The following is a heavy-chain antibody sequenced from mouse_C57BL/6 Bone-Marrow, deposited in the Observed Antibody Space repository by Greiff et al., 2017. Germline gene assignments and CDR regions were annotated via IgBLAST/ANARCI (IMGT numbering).Heavy chain of an antibody. D-gene: IGHD2-2*01. Sequence: QVQLQQSGAELARPGASVKMSCKASGYTFTSYTMHWVKQRPGQGLEWIGYINPSSGYTKYNQKFKDEATLTADKSSSTAYMQLSSLTSEDSAVYYCARARNSYGYLAWFAYWGQGTLVTVSA. CDR1: GYTFTSYT. CDR3: ARARNSYGYLAWFAY. CDR2: INPSSGYT. V-gene: IGHV1-4*01. J-gene: IGHJ3*01.